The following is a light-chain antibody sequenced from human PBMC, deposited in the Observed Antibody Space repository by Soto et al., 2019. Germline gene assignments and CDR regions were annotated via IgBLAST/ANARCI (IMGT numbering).Light chain of an antibody. CDR2: EVT. V-gene: IGLV2-8*01. Sequence: QSALTQPPSASGSPGQSVTISCTGTSSDVGSYNYVSWFQQNPGKAPKLIIYEVTKRPSGVPDRFSGSKSGNTASLTVSGLQAEDEADYYCASYAGTYVVSGGGTKLTVL. CDR1: SSDVGSYNY. CDR3: ASYAGTYVV. J-gene: IGLJ2*01.